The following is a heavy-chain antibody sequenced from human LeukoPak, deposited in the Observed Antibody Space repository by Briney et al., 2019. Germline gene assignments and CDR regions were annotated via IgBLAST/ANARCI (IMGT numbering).Heavy chain of an antibody. Sequence: PSETLSLTCAVSGGSISSGGYSWSWIRQPPGKGLEWIGYIYHSGSTYYNPSLKSRVTISVDRSKNQFSLKLSSVTAADTAVYYCARGTLTTVVIPFDYWGQGTLVTVSS. D-gene: IGHD4-23*01. CDR1: GGSISSGGYS. CDR2: IYHSGST. CDR3: ARGTLTTVVIPFDY. J-gene: IGHJ4*02. V-gene: IGHV4-30-2*01.